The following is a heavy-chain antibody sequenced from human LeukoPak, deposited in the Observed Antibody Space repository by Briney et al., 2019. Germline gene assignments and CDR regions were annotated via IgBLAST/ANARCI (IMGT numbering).Heavy chain of an antibody. D-gene: IGHD1-1*01. CDR3: AQRQVPDY. CDR2: ISGSGDST. V-gene: IGHV3-23*01. J-gene: IGHJ4*02. Sequence: QPGGSLRLSCAASGFTFSNYAMSWVRQAPGKGLEWISGISGSGDSTKYADSVKGRLTISRDNSKNTLYLQMNSLRADDTAVYYCAQRQVPDYWGQGTLVTVSS. CDR1: GFTFSNYA.